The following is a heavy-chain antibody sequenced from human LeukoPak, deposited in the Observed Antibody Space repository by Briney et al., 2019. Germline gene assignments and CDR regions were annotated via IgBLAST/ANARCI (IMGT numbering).Heavy chain of an antibody. J-gene: IGHJ4*02. V-gene: IGHV4-34*01. CDR3: ATYGGAAAGFY. CDR2: INHSGST. CDR1: GGSFSGYY. Sequence: SETLSLTCAVYGGSFSGYYWSWIRQPPGKGLEWIGEINHSGSTNYNPSLQSRVTISVDTSKNQFSLKLSSVTAADTAVYYCATYGGAAAGFYWGQGTLVTVSS. D-gene: IGHD6-13*01.